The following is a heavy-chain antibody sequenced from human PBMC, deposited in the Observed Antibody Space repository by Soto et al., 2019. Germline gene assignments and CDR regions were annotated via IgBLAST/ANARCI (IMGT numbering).Heavy chain of an antibody. Sequence: PGGSLRLSCAASGFTCSSYAMRWVRQAPGKGLEWVSAISGSGGSTYYADSVKGRFTISRDNSKNTLYLQMNSLRAEDTAVYYCAKDSGSSWYIYYYYYGMDVWGQGTTVTVSS. CDR2: ISGSGGST. V-gene: IGHV3-23*01. CDR1: GFTCSSYA. J-gene: IGHJ6*02. D-gene: IGHD6-13*01. CDR3: AKDSGSSWYIYYYYYGMDV.